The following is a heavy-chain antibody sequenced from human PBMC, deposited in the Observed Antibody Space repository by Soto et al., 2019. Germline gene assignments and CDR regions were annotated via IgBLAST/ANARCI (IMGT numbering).Heavy chain of an antibody. Sequence: GGSLRLSCAASGFTFSIYAMSWVRQAPGKGLEWVSGIGDSDGSTYYTGSVKGRFTISRDNSKNTLYLQMNSLRAEDTAIYYCAKDMSMTAAGLFDYWGQGSQVTSPQ. CDR3: AKDMSMTAAGLFDY. V-gene: IGHV3-23*01. D-gene: IGHD6-13*01. J-gene: IGHJ4*02. CDR1: GFTFSIYA. CDR2: IGDSDGST.